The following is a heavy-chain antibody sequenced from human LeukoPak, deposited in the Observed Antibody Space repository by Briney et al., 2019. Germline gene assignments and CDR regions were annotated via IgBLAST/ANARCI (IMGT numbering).Heavy chain of an antibody. CDR1: GYTFTSYG. D-gene: IGHD3-9*01. CDR2: ISAYNGNT. V-gene: IGHV1-18*01. CDR3: ARDANIRYLVLLLPLDY. J-gene: IGHJ4*01. Sequence: GASVKVSCKASGYTFTSYGISWVRQAPGQGLEWMGWISAYNGNTNYAQKLQGRVTMTTDTSTSTAYMELRSLRTDDTAVYYCARDANIRYLVLLLPLDYQSHGTLVTVSS.